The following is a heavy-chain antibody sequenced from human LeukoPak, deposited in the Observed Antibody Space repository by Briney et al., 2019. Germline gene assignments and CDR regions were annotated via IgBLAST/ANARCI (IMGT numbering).Heavy chain of an antibody. Sequence: GGSLRLSCAASGVTFSSYTMNSVRQAPGKGLEWVSSISSSSNYIYYADSVKGRFTISRDNAKNSLYLQMNTLRAEDTAVYYCARDAPLPDFWGQGTLVTVSS. CDR2: ISSSSNYI. V-gene: IGHV3-21*01. D-gene: IGHD1-26*01. CDR3: ARDAPLPDF. CDR1: GVTFSSYT. J-gene: IGHJ4*02.